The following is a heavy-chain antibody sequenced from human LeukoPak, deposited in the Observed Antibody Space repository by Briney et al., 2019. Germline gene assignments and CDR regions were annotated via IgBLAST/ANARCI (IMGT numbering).Heavy chain of an antibody. CDR2: ISWNSGSI. D-gene: IGHD6-19*01. CDR1: GFTFDDFA. CDR3: AKDSSCISYSSGKDFDY. V-gene: IGHV3-9*01. J-gene: IGHJ4*02. Sequence: GGSLRLSCAASGFTFDDFAMDWVRQAPGKGLEWVSGISWNSGSIGNADSVKGRFTFSGDNAKNSLYLQRNGLGAEDTALYYGAKDSSCISYSSGKDFDYWGQGTLVTVSS.